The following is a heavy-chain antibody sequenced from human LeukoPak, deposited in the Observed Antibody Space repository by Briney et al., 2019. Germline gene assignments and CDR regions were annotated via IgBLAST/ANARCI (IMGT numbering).Heavy chain of an antibody. V-gene: IGHV1-24*01. CDR2: FDPEDGET. Sequence: GASVKVSCKVSGYTLTELSMHWVRQAPGKGLEWMGGFDPEDGETIYAQKFRGRVTMTEDTSTDTAYMELNSLRSEDTAVYYCVPYGSGSYPLDYWGQGTLVTVSS. J-gene: IGHJ4*02. D-gene: IGHD3-10*01. CDR1: GYTLTELS. CDR3: VPYGSGSYPLDY.